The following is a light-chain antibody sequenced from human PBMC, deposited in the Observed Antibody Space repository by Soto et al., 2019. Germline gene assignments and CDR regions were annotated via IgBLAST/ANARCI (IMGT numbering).Light chain of an antibody. V-gene: IGKV1-39*01. J-gene: IGKJ1*01. CDR3: QQSYSTSWT. Sequence: DIQMSQSPSSLSASVGDRVTITCRASQSISSYLNWYQQKPGKAPKLLIYAASSLQSGVPSRFSGSGSGTDLTLNISSLQPEDFATYYCQQSYSTSWTFGQGTKVEIK. CDR1: QSISSY. CDR2: AAS.